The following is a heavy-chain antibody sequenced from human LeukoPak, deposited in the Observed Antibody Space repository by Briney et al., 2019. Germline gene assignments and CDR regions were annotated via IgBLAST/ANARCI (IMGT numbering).Heavy chain of an antibody. D-gene: IGHD3-10*01. CDR1: GGSISSSSYY. CDR3: ATRTVLLWFGEANWFDP. V-gene: IGHV4-39*07. J-gene: IGHJ5*02. Sequence: SETLSLTCTASGGSISSSSYYWGWIRQPPGKGLEWIGSIYYSGSTYYNPSLKSRVTISVDTSKNQFSLKLSSVTAADTAVYYCATRTVLLWFGEANWFDPWGQGTLVTVSS. CDR2: IYYSGST.